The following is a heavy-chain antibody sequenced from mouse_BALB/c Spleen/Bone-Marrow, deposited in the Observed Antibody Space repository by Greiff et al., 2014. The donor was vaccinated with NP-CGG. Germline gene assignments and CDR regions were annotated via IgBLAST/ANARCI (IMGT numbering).Heavy chain of an antibody. CDR1: GYTFTEYI. J-gene: IGHJ3*01. CDR3: ARHEDRLRDWFAY. D-gene: IGHD3-2*02. Sequence: VKLVESGAELVKPGASVKLSCKASGYTFTEYIIHWVKQRSGQGLEWIGWFYPGSGSIKYNEKFKDKATLTADKSSSTVYMELRRLTSEDSAVYFGARHEDRLRDWFAYWGQGTLVTVSA. CDR2: FYPGSGSI. V-gene: IGHV1-62-2*01.